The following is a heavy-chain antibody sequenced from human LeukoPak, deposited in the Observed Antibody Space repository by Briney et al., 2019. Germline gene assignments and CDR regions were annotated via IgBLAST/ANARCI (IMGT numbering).Heavy chain of an antibody. CDR1: GFTFSSYS. Sequence: PGGSLRLSCAASGFTFSSYSMNWVRQAPGKGLEWVSTISSSSSYIYYADSVKGRFTISRDNSKNTLYLQMGSLRAEDLAVYYCARVGLGSGFDYWGQGTLVTVSS. J-gene: IGHJ4*02. V-gene: IGHV3-21*01. D-gene: IGHD1-26*01. CDR2: ISSSSSYI. CDR3: ARVGLGSGFDY.